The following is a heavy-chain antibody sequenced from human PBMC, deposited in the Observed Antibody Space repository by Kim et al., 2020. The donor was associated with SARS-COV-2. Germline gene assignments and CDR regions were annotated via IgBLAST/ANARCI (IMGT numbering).Heavy chain of an antibody. CDR3: ARLRTPYTNSVYFDY. D-gene: IGHD2-2*02. Sequence: SETLSLTCTVSGDSISSSDYYWGWIRQPPGKGLEWIGNIYYRGSTYSNPSLQSRLTISVDTSKNHFSLDLSSVTAADTAVYYCARLRTPYTNSVYFDYWG. CDR1: GDSISSSDYY. J-gene: IGHJ4*01. V-gene: IGHV4-39*02. CDR2: IYYRGST.